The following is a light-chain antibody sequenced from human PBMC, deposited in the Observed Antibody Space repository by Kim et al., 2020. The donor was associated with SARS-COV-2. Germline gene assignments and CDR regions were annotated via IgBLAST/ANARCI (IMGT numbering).Light chain of an antibody. CDR2: GKN. V-gene: IGLV3-19*01. CDR3: TSRDSSGHRRL. J-gene: IGLJ2*01. CDR1: GLRRDY. Sequence: SSELTQDPAVSVALGQTVRITCQGDGLRRDYASWYQQKPGQAPLLVIYGKNTRPSWIPERFSGSSSGNTASLTITGSQAEDEADYFFTSRDSSGHRRLFGGGPQLT.